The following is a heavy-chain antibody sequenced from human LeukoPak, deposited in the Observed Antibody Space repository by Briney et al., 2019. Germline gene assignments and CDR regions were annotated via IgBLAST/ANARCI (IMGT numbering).Heavy chain of an antibody. Sequence: SETLSLTCTVSGGSISSYYWSWIRQPAGRGLEWIGRIYTSGSTNYNPSLKSRVTMSVDTSKNQFSLKLSSVTVADTAVYYCARDLRYHDFWSGYGNYMDVWGKGTTVTVSS. J-gene: IGHJ6*03. V-gene: IGHV4-4*07. CDR3: ARDLRYHDFWSGYGNYMDV. CDR2: IYTSGST. D-gene: IGHD3-3*01. CDR1: GGSISSYY.